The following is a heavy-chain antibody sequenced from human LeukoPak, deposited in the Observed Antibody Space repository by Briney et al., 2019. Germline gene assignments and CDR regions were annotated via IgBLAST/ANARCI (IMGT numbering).Heavy chain of an antibody. CDR2: IRHDGTNE. J-gene: IGHJ4*02. V-gene: IGHV3-7*04. D-gene: IGHD3-10*01. CDR3: ARDGLGSFSLDY. Sequence: GGSLRLSCVASGFNFGSYYMSWVRQAPGKGLEWVADIRHDGTNEYNVDSVKGRFTISRDNAKNSLFLQMNSLRAEDTAVYYCARDGLGSFSLDYWGQGTVVTVSS. CDR1: GFNFGSYY.